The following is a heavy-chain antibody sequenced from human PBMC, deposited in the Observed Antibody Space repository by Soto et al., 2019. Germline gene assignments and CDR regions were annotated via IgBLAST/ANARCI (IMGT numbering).Heavy chain of an antibody. CDR1: AYAFSKYG. J-gene: IGHJ5*02. CDR2: ISSYNDNT. CDR3: ASGSWGLHGDGFDP. Sequence: QPHLEQSGPEVKKPGASVKISCKASAYAFSKYGFNWVRRAPGQGLEWLAWISSYNDNTNYAQKVQGRVTVTKDTSTNTIYMDLRSLTSDDTAVYYCASGSWGLHGDGFDPWGQGTLVTVSS. D-gene: IGHD3-16*01. V-gene: IGHV1-18*04.